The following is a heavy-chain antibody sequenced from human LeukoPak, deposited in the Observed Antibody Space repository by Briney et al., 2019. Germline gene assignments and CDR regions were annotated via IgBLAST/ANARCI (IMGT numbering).Heavy chain of an antibody. CDR1: GYSISSGYY. CDR3: ARGELVLRFLEWFTPFDP. Sequence: SETLSLTCAVSGYSISSGYYWGWIRQPPGKGLEWIGSISHSGSTYYNPYLKSRVTISVDTSKNQFSLKLSSVTAADTAVYYCARGELVLRFLEWFTPFDPWGQGTLVTVSS. CDR2: ISHSGST. D-gene: IGHD3-3*01. V-gene: IGHV4-38-2*01. J-gene: IGHJ5*02.